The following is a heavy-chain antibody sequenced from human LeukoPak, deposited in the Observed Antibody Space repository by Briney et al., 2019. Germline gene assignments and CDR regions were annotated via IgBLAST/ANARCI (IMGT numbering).Heavy chain of an antibody. CDR1: TTFA. J-gene: IGHJ4*02. V-gene: IGHV3-23*01. CDR3: AKVFYTSSFDF. CDR2: ISDRGDKT. D-gene: IGHD2/OR15-2a*01. Sequence: GGSLRLSCAAFTTFAMSWVRQAPGRGLEWVSVISDRGDKTHYADSVRGRFTISRDNSKKTVSLQMNGLRVDDTAVYICAKVFYTSSFDFSGQGILVTVSP.